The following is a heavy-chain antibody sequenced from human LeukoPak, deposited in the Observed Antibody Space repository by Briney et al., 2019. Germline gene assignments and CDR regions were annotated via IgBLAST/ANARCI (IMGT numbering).Heavy chain of an antibody. CDR3: ARDSALLSVPLGGAFDI. D-gene: IGHD2-15*01. J-gene: IGHJ3*02. V-gene: IGHV1-46*01. CDR1: GYTFTSYY. CDR2: INPSGGST. Sequence: ASVKVSCKASGYTFTSYYMHWVRQAPGQGLEWMGIINPSGGSTSYAQKFQGRDTMTRDTSTSTVYMELSSLRSEDTAVYYCARDSALLSVPLGGAFDIWGQGTMVTVTP.